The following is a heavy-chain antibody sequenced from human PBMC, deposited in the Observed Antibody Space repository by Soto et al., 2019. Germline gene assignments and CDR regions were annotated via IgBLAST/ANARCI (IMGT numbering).Heavy chain of an antibody. D-gene: IGHD3-3*01. J-gene: IGHJ4*02. CDR1: GYSFTSYW. Sequence: GESLKISCKGSGYSFTSYWIGWVRQMPGKGLEWMGIIYPGDSDTRYSPSFQGQVTISADKSISTAYLQWSSLKASDTAMYYCATTILSAKSGVGYFDYWGQGTLVTVSS. CDR3: ATTILSAKSGVGYFDY. CDR2: IYPGDSDT. V-gene: IGHV5-51*01.